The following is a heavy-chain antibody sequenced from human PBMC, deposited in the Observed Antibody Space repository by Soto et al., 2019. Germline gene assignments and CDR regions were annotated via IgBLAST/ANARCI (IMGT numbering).Heavy chain of an antibody. Sequence: SETLSLTCTVSGGSISSSSYYWGWIRQPPGKGLEWIGSIYYSGSTYYNPSLKSGVTISVDTSKNQFSLKLSSVTAADTAVYYCARHLGGYCSGGSCSNWFDPWGQGTLVTVSS. CDR1: GGSISSSSYY. D-gene: IGHD2-15*01. CDR2: IYYSGST. CDR3: ARHLGGYCSGGSCSNWFDP. J-gene: IGHJ5*02. V-gene: IGHV4-39*01.